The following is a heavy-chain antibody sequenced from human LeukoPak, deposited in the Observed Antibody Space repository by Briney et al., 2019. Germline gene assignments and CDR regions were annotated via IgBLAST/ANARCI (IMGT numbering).Heavy chain of an antibody. CDR3: ARRGGSGSYYYYYYGMDV. V-gene: IGHV1-69*13. CDR2: IIPIFGTA. J-gene: IGHJ6*02. D-gene: IGHD3-10*01. Sequence: SVKVSCKASGGTFSSYAISWVRQAPGQGLEWMGGIIPIFGTANYAQKFQGRVTITADESTSTAYMELSSLRSEDTAVYYCARRGGSGSYYYYYYGMDVWGQGTTVTVSS. CDR1: GGTFSSYA.